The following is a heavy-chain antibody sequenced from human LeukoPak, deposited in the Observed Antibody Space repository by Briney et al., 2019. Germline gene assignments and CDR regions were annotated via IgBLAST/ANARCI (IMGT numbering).Heavy chain of an antibody. J-gene: IGHJ1*01. D-gene: IGHD3-22*01. CDR1: GYTFTSYY. Sequence: GASVKVSCKASGYTFTSYYMRWVRQAPGQGLEWMGIINPSGGSTSYAQKFQGRVTMTRDTSTSTVYMELSSLRSEDTAVYYCARGSTMIVVALNAEYFQHWGQGTLVTVSS. CDR2: INPSGGST. V-gene: IGHV1-46*01. CDR3: ARGSTMIVVALNAEYFQH.